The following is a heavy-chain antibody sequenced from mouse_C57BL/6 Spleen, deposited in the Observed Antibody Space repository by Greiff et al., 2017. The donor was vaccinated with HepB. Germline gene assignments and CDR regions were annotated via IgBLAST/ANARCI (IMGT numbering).Heavy chain of an antibody. J-gene: IGHJ2*01. Sequence: QVQLKQSGAELARPGASVTMSCKASGYTFTSYTMHWVKQRPGQGLEWIGYINPSSGYTKYNQKFKDKATLTADKSSSTAYMQLSSLTSEDSAVYYCARDWEGYFDYWGQGTTLTVSS. D-gene: IGHD4-1*01. V-gene: IGHV1-4*01. CDR1: GYTFTSYT. CDR2: INPSSGYT. CDR3: ARDWEGYFDY.